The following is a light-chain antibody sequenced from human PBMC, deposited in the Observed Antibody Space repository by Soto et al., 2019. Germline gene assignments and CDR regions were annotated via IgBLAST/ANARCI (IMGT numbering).Light chain of an antibody. Sequence: EIVMPQSQATLSVSPGERATLSCMASQSVSSNLAWYQQKPGQAHRIIIYGAYTRATGIPARFSGSGSGTEFTLTISSMQSEEFAVYYCQKYNNWPWTVGHGTKLDIK. CDR1: QSVSSN. CDR3: QKYNNWPWT. J-gene: IGKJ1*01. CDR2: GAY. V-gene: IGKV3-15*01.